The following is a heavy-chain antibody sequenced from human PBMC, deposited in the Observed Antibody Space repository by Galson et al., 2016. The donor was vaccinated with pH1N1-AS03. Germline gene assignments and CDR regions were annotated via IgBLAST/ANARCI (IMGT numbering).Heavy chain of an antibody. CDR3: AKDQSHIIPLSGALS. V-gene: IGHV3-23*01. CDR2: ISGSGIST. J-gene: IGHJ5*02. CDR1: GFTLSSYA. Sequence: SLRLSCATSGFTLSSYAMFWVRQAPGKGLEWVSSISGSGISTYYADSVKGRFTISRDNSRNTVYLQMNSLRVEDTATYYCAKDQSHIIPLSGALSWGQGTLVTVSS. D-gene: IGHD3-3*01.